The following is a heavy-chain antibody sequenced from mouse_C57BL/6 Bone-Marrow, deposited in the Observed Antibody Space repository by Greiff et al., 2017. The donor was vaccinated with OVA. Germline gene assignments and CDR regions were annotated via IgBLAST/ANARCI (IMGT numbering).Heavy chain of an antibody. CDR1: GYTFTSYW. J-gene: IGHJ4*01. CDR2: IDPSDSYT. Sequence: QVQLKQPGAELVKPGASVKLSCKASGYTFTSYWMQWVKQRPGQGLEWIGEIDPSDSYTNYNQKFKGKATLTVDTSSSTAYMQLSSLTSEDSAVYYCARDGSYAMDYWGQGTSVTVSS. V-gene: IGHV1-50*01. D-gene: IGHD1-1*01. CDR3: ARDGSYAMDY.